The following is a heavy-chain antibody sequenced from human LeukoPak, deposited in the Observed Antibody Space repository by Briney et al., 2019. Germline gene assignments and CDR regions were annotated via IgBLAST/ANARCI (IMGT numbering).Heavy chain of an antibody. V-gene: IGHV3-30*03. CDR1: GFTFSSYG. D-gene: IGHD3-16*01. CDR3: VRGGFDY. J-gene: IGHJ4*02. CDR2: ISYDGSNK. Sequence: GRSLRLSCAASGFTFSSYGMHWVRQAPGKGLEWVAVISYDGSNKYYADSVKGRFTISRDNSKNTLYLQMNSLRAEDTAVYYCVRGGFDYWGQGILVTVSS.